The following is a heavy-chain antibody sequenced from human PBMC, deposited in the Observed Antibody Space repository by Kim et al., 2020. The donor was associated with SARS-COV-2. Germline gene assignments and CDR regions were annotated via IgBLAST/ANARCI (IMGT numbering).Heavy chain of an antibody. CDR2: IKQDGSEK. CDR1: GFTFSSYW. D-gene: IGHD6-19*01. Sequence: GGSLRLSCAASGFTFSSYWMSWVRQAPGKGLEWVANIKQDGSEKYYVDSVKGRFTISRDNAKNSLYLQMNSLRAEDTAVYYCARGVDSSGWYDSFDYWGQGTLVTVSS. CDR3: ARGVDSSGWYDSFDY. J-gene: IGHJ4*02. V-gene: IGHV3-7*03.